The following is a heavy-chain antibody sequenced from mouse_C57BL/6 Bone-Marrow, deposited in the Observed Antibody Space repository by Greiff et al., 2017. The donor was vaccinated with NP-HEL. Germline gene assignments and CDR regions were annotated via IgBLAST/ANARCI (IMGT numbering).Heavy chain of an antibody. D-gene: IGHD1-1*01. J-gene: IGHJ2*01. CDR3: AREAAFYYYSNSLDY. CDR2: IYPGSGNT. V-gene: IGHV1-76*01. CDR1: GYTFTDYY. Sequence: VQLQQSGAELVRPGASVKLSCKASGYTFTDYYINWVKQRPGQGLEWIARIYPGSGNTYYNEKFKGKATLTAAQSSSTAYMQLSSLTSEDSAVYFCAREAAFYYYSNSLDYWGQGTTLTVSS.